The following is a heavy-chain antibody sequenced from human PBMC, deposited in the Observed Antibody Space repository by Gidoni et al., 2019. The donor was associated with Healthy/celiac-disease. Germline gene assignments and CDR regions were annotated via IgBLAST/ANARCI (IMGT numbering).Heavy chain of an antibody. D-gene: IGHD3-22*01. CDR3: ARVARPYYYDSSGWGRGYYYYMDV. CDR2: IYHSGST. CDR1: GYSISSGYY. Sequence: QVQLQESGPGLVKPSETLSLTCTVSGYSISSGYYWGWIRQPPGKGLEWIGSIYHSGSTYYNPSLKSRVTISVDTSKNQFSLKLSSVTAADTAVYYCARVARPYYYDSSGWGRGYYYYMDVWGKGTTVTVSS. J-gene: IGHJ6*03. V-gene: IGHV4-38-2*02.